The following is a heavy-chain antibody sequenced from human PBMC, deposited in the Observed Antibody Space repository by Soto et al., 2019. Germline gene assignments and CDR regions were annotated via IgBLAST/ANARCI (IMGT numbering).Heavy chain of an antibody. D-gene: IGHD3-3*01. Sequence: QVQLVQSGAEEKKPGASVKVSCKASGYTFTSYAMHWVRQAPGQRLEWMGWINAGNGNTKYSQKFQGRVTITRDTPASTAYIELSSLRSEDTAVYYCARVRFGTAESDYWGQGTLVTVSS. CDR1: GYTFTSYA. CDR3: ARVRFGTAESDY. J-gene: IGHJ4*02. V-gene: IGHV1-3*05. CDR2: INAGNGNT.